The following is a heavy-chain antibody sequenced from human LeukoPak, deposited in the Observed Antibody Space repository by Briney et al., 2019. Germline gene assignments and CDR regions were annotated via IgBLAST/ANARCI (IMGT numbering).Heavy chain of an antibody. D-gene: IGHD6-6*01. CDR3: AKDSSLGAYYYYYGMDV. J-gene: IGHJ6*02. V-gene: IGHV3-23*01. CDR2: ISGSGGST. CDR1: GFTFGSYA. Sequence: GGSLRLSCAASGFTFGSYAMSWVRQAPGKGLEWVSAISGSGGSTYYADSVKGRFTISRDNSKNTLYLQMNSLRAEDTAVYYCAKDSSLGAYYYYYGMDVWGQGTTVTVSS.